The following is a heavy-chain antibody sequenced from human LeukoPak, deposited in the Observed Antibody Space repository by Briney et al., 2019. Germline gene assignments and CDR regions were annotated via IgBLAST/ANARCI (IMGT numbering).Heavy chain of an antibody. CDR3: AKDGPLYCSGGSCYTMYGMDV. D-gene: IGHD2-15*01. CDR1: GFTFSSYG. CDR2: ISYDGSNK. J-gene: IGHJ6*02. Sequence: GGSLRLSCAASGFTFSSYGMHWVRQAPGKGLGWVAVISYDGSNKYYADSVKGRFTISRDNSKNTLYLQMSSLRAEDTAVYHCAKDGPLYCSGGSCYTMYGMDVWGQGTTVTVSS. V-gene: IGHV3-30*18.